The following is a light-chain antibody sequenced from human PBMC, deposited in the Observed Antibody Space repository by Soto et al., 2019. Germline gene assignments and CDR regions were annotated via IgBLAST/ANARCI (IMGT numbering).Light chain of an antibody. CDR1: QSIGNH. Sequence: DIQMTQSPSSLSASVGDRVTITCRASQSIGNHLNWYQQKPGKAPKFLIYAASSLQSGVPSRLSGSGSGTEFTLTISSLQPDDFATYFCQQYNSYWTFGQGTKVDIK. CDR2: AAS. J-gene: IGKJ1*01. CDR3: QQYNSYWT. V-gene: IGKV1-16*01.